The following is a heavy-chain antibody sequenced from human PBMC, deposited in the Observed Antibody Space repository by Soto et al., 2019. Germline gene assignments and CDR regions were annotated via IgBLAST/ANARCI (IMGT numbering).Heavy chain of an antibody. CDR1: EFTFSSYS. CDR2: ISSSSSTI. CDR3: ARGSFIVGATQYYFDY. D-gene: IGHD1-26*01. J-gene: IGHJ4*02. Sequence: EVPLVESGGGLVQAGGSLRLSCEASEFTFSSYSMNWVRQAPGKGLEWVSYISSSSSTIYYADSVKGRFTISRDNAKNSLYLQMNSLRDEDTAVYYCARGSFIVGATQYYFDYWGQGTLVTVSS. V-gene: IGHV3-48*02.